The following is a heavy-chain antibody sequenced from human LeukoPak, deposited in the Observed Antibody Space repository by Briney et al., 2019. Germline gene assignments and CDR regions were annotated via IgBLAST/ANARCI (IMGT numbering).Heavy chain of an antibody. CDR1: DDSFSSHY. V-gene: IGHV4-59*11. CDR3: ARFHIAVAGTDWFDP. CDR2: ISYIGST. J-gene: IGHJ5*02. D-gene: IGHD6-19*01. Sequence: PSETLSLTCAVSDDSFSSHYWTWIRQPPGKGLEWIGYISYIGSTNYNPSLKSRVTISIDTSRNQFSLKLSSVTAADTAVYYCARFHIAVAGTDWFDPWGQGTLVTVSS.